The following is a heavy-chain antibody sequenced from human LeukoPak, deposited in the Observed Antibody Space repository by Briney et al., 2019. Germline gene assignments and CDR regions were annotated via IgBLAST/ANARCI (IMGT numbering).Heavy chain of an antibody. CDR1: GFTFSSYS. CDR2: ISSSSSYI. D-gene: IGHD3-10*01. V-gene: IGHV3-21*01. J-gene: IGHJ6*02. CDR3: ARDGYGSGTNYGMDV. Sequence: PGGSLRLSCAASGFTFSSYSMNWVRQAPGKGLERVSSISSSSSYIYYADSVKGRFTISRDNAKNSLYLQMNSLRAEDTAVYYCARDGYGSGTNYGMDVWGQGTTVTVSS.